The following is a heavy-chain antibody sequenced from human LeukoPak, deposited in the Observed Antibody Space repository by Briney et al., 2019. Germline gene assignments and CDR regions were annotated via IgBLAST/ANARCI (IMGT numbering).Heavy chain of an antibody. J-gene: IGHJ4*02. CDR3: ARDGGGITFGGVIVRPDY. CDR2: INPNSGGT. Sequence: ASVKVSCKASGYTFTGYYMHWVRQAPGQGLGWMGRINPNSGGTNYAQQFQGRVTMTRDTSISTAYMELSRLRSDDTAVYYCARDGGGITFGGVIVRPDYWGQGTLVTVSS. D-gene: IGHD3-16*02. V-gene: IGHV1-2*06. CDR1: GYTFTGYY.